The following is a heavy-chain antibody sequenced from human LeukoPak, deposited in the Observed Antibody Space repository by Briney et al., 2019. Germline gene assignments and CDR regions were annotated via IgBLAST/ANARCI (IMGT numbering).Heavy chain of an antibody. CDR2: ISSSSSTI. D-gene: IGHD4-23*01. J-gene: IGHJ4*02. CDR1: GFTFSSYS. V-gene: IGHV3-48*01. CDR3: ARDRGPYGGNSEDFDY. Sequence: PGGSQRLSCAASGFTFSSYSMNWVRQAPGKGLEWVSYISSSSSTIYYADSVKGRFTISRDNAKNSLYLQMNSLRAEDTAVYYCARDRGPYGGNSEDFDYWGQGTLVTVSS.